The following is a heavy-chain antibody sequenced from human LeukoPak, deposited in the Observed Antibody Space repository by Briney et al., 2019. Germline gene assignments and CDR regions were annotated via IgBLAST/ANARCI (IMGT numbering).Heavy chain of an antibody. CDR3: ARGGPRGYYYYYMDV. J-gene: IGHJ6*03. CDR2: IYHSGST. CDR1: GYSISSGYY. D-gene: IGHD3-16*01. V-gene: IGHV4-38-2*02. Sequence: SETLSLTCTVSGYSISSGYYWGWIRQPPGKGLEWIGSIYHSGSTYYNPSLKSRVTISVDTSKNQFSLKLSSVTAADTAVYYCARGGPRGYYYYYMDVWGKGTTVTISS.